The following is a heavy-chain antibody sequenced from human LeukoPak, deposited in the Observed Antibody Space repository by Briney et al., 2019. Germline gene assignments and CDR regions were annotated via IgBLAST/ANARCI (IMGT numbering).Heavy chain of an antibody. CDR1: GFTFSSYA. D-gene: IGHD3-10*01. CDR3: ARVVGESSYYFDY. Sequence: GRSLRLSCAASGFTFSSYAMHWVRQAPGKGLEWVAVISYDGSNKYYADSVKGRFTISRDNSKNTLYLQMNSLRAEDTAVYYCARVVGESSYYFDYWGQGTLVTVSS. V-gene: IGHV3-30-3*01. CDR2: ISYDGSNK. J-gene: IGHJ4*02.